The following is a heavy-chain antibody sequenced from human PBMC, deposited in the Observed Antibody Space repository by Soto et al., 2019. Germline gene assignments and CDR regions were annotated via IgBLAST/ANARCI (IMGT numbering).Heavy chain of an antibody. J-gene: IGHJ3*01. V-gene: IGHV1-69*06. CDR1: GGTFNGYG. D-gene: IGHD3-10*01. CDR2: TVPVFDTS. Sequence: QVQLVQSGAVVKKPGSSVEVSCEASGGTFNGYGISWVRQAPGQGLEWMGGTVPVFDTSKYAPRFQGRVTITADKSTSTAYMELSSVRSEDTAIYFCARGVSNSGAYYTGPSAYELWGQGTLVIVSS. CDR3: ARGVSNSGAYYTGPSAYEL.